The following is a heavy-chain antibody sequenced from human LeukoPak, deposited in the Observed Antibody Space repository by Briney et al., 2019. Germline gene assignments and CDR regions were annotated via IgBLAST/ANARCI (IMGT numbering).Heavy chain of an antibody. Sequence: GGSLRLSCAASGFTFSSYEMNWVRQAPGKGLEWVSFISSSSSYIYYADSVKGRFTISRDNAKNSLYLQMNSLRAEDTAVYYCASVSAISSWFYHGMDVWGQGTTVTVSS. CDR1: GFTFSSYE. D-gene: IGHD6-13*01. J-gene: IGHJ6*02. CDR2: ISSSSSYI. CDR3: ASVSAISSWFYHGMDV. V-gene: IGHV3-21*01.